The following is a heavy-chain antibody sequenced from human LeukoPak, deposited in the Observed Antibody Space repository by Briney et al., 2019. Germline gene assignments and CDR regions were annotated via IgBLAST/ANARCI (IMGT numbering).Heavy chain of an antibody. V-gene: IGHV3-23*01. CDR1: GFTFSTYS. J-gene: IGHJ4*02. CDR2: IYPNGGST. D-gene: IGHD6-19*01. Sequence: GESLRLSCAASGFTFSTYSMTWVRQGPGKGLEWVSSIYPNGGSTFYADSVKGRFTISRDNSKNTLYLQMSSLRTEDTAIYYCTKDVVPDSGWDLDYWGQGTLVTVSS. CDR3: TKDVVPDSGWDLDY.